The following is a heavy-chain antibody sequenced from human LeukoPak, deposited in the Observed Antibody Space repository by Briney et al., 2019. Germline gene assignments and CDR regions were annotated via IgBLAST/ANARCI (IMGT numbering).Heavy chain of an antibody. CDR2: ISAY. CDR3: ARTLKLYSNYDLGY. CDR1: GYTFTSYG. J-gene: IGHJ4*02. V-gene: IGHV1-8*01. D-gene: IGHD4-11*01. Sequence: ASVKVSCKASGYTFTSYGISWVRQAPGQGLEWMGWISAYAQKFQGRVTMTRNTSISTAYMGLSSLRSEDTAVYYCARTLKLYSNYDLGYWGQGTLVTVSS.